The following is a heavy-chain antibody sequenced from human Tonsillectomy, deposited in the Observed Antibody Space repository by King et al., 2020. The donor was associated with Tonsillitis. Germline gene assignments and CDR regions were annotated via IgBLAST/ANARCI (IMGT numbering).Heavy chain of an antibody. D-gene: IGHD6-13*01. CDR3: ARLPSSSWLNTFDI. CDR2: IYYSGST. Sequence: QLQESGPGLVKPSETLSLACTVSGGSISSYYWSWIRQPPGTGLYWIGYIYYSGSTNYNPSLKSRVTLSVDTSKNPFSLKLSSVTAADTAVYYCARLPSSSWLNTFDIWGQGTMVTVSS. J-gene: IGHJ3*02. CDR1: GGSISSYY. V-gene: IGHV4-59*01.